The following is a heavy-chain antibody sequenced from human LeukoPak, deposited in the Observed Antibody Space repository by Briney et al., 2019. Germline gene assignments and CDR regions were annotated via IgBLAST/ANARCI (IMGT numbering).Heavy chain of an antibody. CDR2: TYYSSKWYN. V-gene: IGHV6-1*01. CDR3: ARGAVAVRNAFDI. Sequence: SQTLSLTCAISGDSVSSNSAAWNWIRQSPWRGLEWLGRTYYSSKWYNDYAVSVKSRITINPDTSKNQFSLQLNSVTPEDTALYYCARGAVAVRNAFDIWGQGTMVTVSS. D-gene: IGHD6-19*01. J-gene: IGHJ3*02. CDR1: GDSVSSNSAA.